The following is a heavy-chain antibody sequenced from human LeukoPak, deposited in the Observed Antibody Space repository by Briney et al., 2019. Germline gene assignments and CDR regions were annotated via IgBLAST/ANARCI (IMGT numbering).Heavy chain of an antibody. CDR2: IDTSSSTM. D-gene: IGHD6-13*01. CDR3: ARVRGIEDY. J-gene: IGHJ4*02. V-gene: IGHV3-48*02. Sequence: GGSLRLSCAASAFTFSDYSMNWVRQAPGKGLEWISYIDTSSSTMYYADSVMGRFTISRDNAKESLYLQMNSLRDEDTAVYYCARVRGIEDYWGQGTLVTVSS. CDR1: AFTFSDYS.